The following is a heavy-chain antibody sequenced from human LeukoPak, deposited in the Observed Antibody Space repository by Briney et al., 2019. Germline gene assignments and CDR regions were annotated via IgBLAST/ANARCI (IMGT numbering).Heavy chain of an antibody. CDR3: ASPSDRDSSGYYGY. J-gene: IGHJ4*02. CDR2: ISAYNGNT. V-gene: IGHV1-18*01. Sequence: GASVKVSCKASGYTFTSYGISWVRQAPGQGLEWMGWISAYNGNTNYAQKLQGRVTMTTDTSTSTAYMELRSLRSDDTAVYYCASPSDRDSSGYYGYWGQGTLVTVSS. CDR1: GYTFTSYG. D-gene: IGHD3-22*01.